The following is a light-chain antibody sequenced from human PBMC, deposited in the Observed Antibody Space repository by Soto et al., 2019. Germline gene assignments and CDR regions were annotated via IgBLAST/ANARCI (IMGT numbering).Light chain of an antibody. CDR2: AAS. Sequence: DIQMTQSPSSLSASVGDRVTITCRASQSISSYLNWYQQKPGKAPKLLIYAASSLQSGVPSRFSGSGSGTDFTQTISSLEPEDFATYYCHQSYSTPPEHTFSQGTKVDIK. CDR3: HQSYSTPPEHT. J-gene: IGKJ2*01. V-gene: IGKV1-39*01. CDR1: QSISSY.